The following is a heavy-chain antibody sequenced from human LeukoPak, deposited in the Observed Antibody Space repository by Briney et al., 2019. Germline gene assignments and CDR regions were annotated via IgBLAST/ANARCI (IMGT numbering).Heavy chain of an antibody. V-gene: IGHV1-58*01. D-gene: IGHD1-26*01. J-gene: IGHJ4*02. Sequence: SVKVSCKASGFTFTSPAVQWVRQARGQRLEWIGWIVVGSGNTNYAQKFQERVTITRDMSTSTAYMELSSLRSEDTAVYYCAAVGGSYHIDYWGQGTLVTVSS. CDR3: AAVGGSYHIDY. CDR2: IVVGSGNT. CDR1: GFTFTSPA.